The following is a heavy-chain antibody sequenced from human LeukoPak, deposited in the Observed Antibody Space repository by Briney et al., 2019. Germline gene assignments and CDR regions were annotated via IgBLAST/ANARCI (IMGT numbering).Heavy chain of an antibody. Sequence: SGGSLRLSCAASGFTFSSYAMSWVRQAPGKGLEWVSAISGSGSSTYYADSVKGRFTISRDNSKNTLYLQMNSLRAEDTAVYYCARGIDSYGSFDYWGQGTLVTVSS. V-gene: IGHV3-23*01. CDR2: ISGSGSST. J-gene: IGHJ4*02. D-gene: IGHD5-18*01. CDR3: ARGIDSYGSFDY. CDR1: GFTFSSYA.